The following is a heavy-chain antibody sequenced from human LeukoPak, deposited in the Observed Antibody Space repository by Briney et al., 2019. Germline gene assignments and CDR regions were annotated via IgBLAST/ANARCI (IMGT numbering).Heavy chain of an antibody. V-gene: IGHV3-21*03. D-gene: IGHD4-17*01. CDR1: GFTFSSYS. CDR3: TRDQSFVYGDYVDY. Sequence: PGGSLRLSCAASGFTFSSYSMNWVRQAPGKGLEWVSSISSSSSYIYYADSVKGRFTISRDNAKNSLYLQMNSLRAEDTAVYYCTRDQSFVYGDYVDYWGQGTLVTVSS. CDR2: ISSSSSYI. J-gene: IGHJ4*02.